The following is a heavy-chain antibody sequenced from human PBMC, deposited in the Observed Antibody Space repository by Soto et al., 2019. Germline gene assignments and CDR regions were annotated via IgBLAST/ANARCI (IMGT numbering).Heavy chain of an antibody. D-gene: IGHD6-6*01. CDR3: AGELSNSPEYFDF. Sequence: SETLSLTCTVSGGSISSDYYYWSWIRQPPGKGLXGIXXIXXSXXXXXNXXLKSRIIISIDTSKNQFSLSLNSLNAADTAVYYCAGELSNSPEYFDFWGLGTLVTVSS. V-gene: IGHV4-30-4*01. CDR1: GGSISSDYYY. J-gene: IGHJ4*02. CDR2: IXXSXXX.